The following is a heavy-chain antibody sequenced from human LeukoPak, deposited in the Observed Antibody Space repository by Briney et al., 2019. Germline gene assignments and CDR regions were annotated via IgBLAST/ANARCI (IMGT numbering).Heavy chain of an antibody. Sequence: SETLSLTCTVPGGSISGYYWSWIRQPPGKGLEWIGYIYYSGSTNYNLSLKSRVTMSVDTSKNQFSLKLSSVTAADTAVYYCARERVAVAGRTIDYWGQGTLVTVSS. CDR2: IYYSGST. D-gene: IGHD6-19*01. V-gene: IGHV4-59*01. CDR3: ARERVAVAGRTIDY. CDR1: GGSISGYY. J-gene: IGHJ4*02.